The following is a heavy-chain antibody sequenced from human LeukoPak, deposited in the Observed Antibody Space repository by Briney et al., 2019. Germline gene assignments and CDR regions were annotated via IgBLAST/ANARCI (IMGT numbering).Heavy chain of an antibody. D-gene: IGHD3-22*01. CDR3: ASGYYDSSGSPPTFDY. CDR1: GYSFTSYW. V-gene: IGHV5-51*01. J-gene: IGHJ4*02. CDR2: IYPGDSDT. Sequence: GESLKISCKGSGYSFTSYWIGWVRQMPGEGLEWMGIIYPGDSDTRYSPSFQGQVTISADKSISTAYLQWSSLKASDTAMYYCASGYYDSSGSPPTFDYWGQGTLVTVSS.